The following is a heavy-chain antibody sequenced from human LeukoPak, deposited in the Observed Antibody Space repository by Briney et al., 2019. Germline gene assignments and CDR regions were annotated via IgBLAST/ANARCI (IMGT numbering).Heavy chain of an antibody. CDR2: NSSIRSYI. V-gene: IGHV3-21*01. CDR1: EFTFSSYS. J-gene: IGHJ4*02. Sequence: PGGSLRLSCAASEFTFSSYSINWVRQAPGKGLEWVSSNSSIRSYIYYADSVKGRFTISRDNAKNSLYLQMNSLRAEDTAVYYCVRLRGGYNYALGPFDFSGQGTLVTVSS. CDR3: VRLRGGYNYALGPFDF. D-gene: IGHD5-18*01.